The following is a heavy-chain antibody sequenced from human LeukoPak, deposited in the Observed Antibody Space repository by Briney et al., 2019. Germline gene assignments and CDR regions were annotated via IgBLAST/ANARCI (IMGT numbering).Heavy chain of an antibody. J-gene: IGHJ4*02. CDR2: INPNSGGT. V-gene: IGHV1-2*02. CDR3: ARVRGPQDSGCYRIY. CDR1: GYTFTGYY. D-gene: IGHD3-16*02. Sequence: ASVKVSCKASGYTFTGYYMHWVRQAPGQGLEWMGWINPNSGGTNYAQKFQGRVTMTRDTSISTAYMEPSRLRSDDTAVYYCARVRGPQDSGCYRIYWGQGTLVTVSS.